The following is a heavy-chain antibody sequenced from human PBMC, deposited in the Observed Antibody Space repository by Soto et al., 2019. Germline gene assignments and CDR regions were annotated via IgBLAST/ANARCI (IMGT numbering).Heavy chain of an antibody. CDR1: GGSISSYY. CDR2: IYYSGST. CDR3: ARVQGGYYGSGSYYKGFDP. J-gene: IGHJ5*02. V-gene: IGHV4-59*01. D-gene: IGHD3-10*01. Sequence: SETLSLTCTVSGGSISSYYWSWIRQPPGKGLEWIGYIYYSGSTNYNPSLKSRVTISVDTSKNQFSLKLSSVTAADTAVYYCARVQGGYYGSGSYYKGFDPWGQGTLVTVSS.